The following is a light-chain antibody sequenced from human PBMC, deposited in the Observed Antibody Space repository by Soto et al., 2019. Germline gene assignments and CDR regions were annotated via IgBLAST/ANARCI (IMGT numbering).Light chain of an antibody. Sequence: EIILTQSQDTLSVSPGESATLSCLASQSVSSSYLAWYQQRPGQAPRLLIYGASRRATGIPARFSGSGSGTEFTLTISSLQSEDYAVYYCQQYNNWPPYTFGQGTKVDIK. CDR3: QQYNNWPPYT. CDR2: GAS. J-gene: IGKJ2*01. V-gene: IGKV3-15*01. CDR1: QSVSSSY.